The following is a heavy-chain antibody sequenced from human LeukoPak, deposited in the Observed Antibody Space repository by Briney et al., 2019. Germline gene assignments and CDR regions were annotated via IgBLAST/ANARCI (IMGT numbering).Heavy chain of an antibody. CDR1: GYSISSGYY. J-gene: IGHJ5*02. V-gene: IGHV4-38-2*02. CDR2: FYHSGTT. Sequence: SETLSLTCTVSGYSISSGYYWGWVRQPPGKGLEWIGTFYHSGTTYYNPSLRSRVTISVDTSKNQFSLKLSSVTAGDTAVYDFARFILRGRFDPWGQGTLVTVSS. D-gene: IGHD2-21*01. CDR3: ARFILRGRFDP.